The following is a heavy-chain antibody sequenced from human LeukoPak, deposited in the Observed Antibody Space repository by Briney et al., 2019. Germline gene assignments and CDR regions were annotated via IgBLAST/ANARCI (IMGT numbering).Heavy chain of an antibody. CDR1: GFTFSDHY. J-gene: IGHJ4*02. V-gene: IGHV3-72*01. D-gene: IGHD2-2*01. CDR3: ARVSFTWHQAEY. Sequence: PGGSLRLSCAATGFTFSDHYMNWVCQAPGKGLEWVGRTRNKANSYTTEYAASVKGRFTISRDDSKNSLYLQMNSLKTEDRAVYFFARVSFTWHQAEYWGERPLVTVSS. CDR2: TRNKANSYTT.